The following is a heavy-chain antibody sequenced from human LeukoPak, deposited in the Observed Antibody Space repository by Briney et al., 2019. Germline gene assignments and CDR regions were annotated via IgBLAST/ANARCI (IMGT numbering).Heavy chain of an antibody. CDR2: FDPEDVET. Sequence: GASVKVSCKVSGYTLTELSMHWVRQAPGKGLEWMGGFDPEDVETIYAQKFQGRVTMTEDTSTDTAYMELSSLRSEDTAVYDCATTLLTTVTTYNYWGQGTLVTVSS. CDR3: ATTLLTTVTTYNY. J-gene: IGHJ4*02. D-gene: IGHD4-17*01. V-gene: IGHV1-24*01. CDR1: GYTLTELS.